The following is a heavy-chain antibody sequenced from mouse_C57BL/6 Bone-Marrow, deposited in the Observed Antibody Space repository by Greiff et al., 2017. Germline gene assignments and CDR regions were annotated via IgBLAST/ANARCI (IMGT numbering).Heavy chain of an antibody. CDR3: ARDGYYSYAMDY. Sequence: DVKLVESGPELVKPGASVKMSCKASGYTFTDYNMHWVKQSPGKSLEWIGYINPNNGGTSYNQKFKGKATLTVNKSSSTAYMELRSLTAEDSAVYYCARDGYYSYAMDYWGQGTSVTVSS. J-gene: IGHJ4*01. D-gene: IGHD2-3*01. CDR2: INPNNGGT. V-gene: IGHV1-22*01. CDR1: GYTFTDYN.